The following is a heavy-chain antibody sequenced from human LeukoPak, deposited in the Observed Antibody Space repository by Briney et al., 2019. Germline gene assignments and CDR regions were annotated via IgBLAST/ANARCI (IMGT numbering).Heavy chain of an antibody. CDR1: GFTFRDHA. Sequence: QAGGSLRLSCAASGFTFRDHAMNWVRQAPGKGLEWVSYIGVGSSTKYYGDSVKGRFTISRDDAKNSVYLQMNSLRAEDTAVYYCARADRPGTFYAFDIWGQGTMVTVSS. V-gene: IGHV3-48*01. CDR2: IGVGSSTK. CDR3: ARADRPGTFYAFDI. J-gene: IGHJ3*02.